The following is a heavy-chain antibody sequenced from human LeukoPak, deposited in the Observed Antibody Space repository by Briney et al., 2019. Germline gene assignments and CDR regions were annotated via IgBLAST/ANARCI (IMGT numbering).Heavy chain of an antibody. CDR1: GYTFTGYY. Sequence: ASVTVSCKASGYTFTGYYMHWVRQAPGQGLEWMGWISPNSGGTNYAQKFQGRVTMTRDTSISTAYMELSRLRSDDTAVYYCASRVTPVTQFYWYFDLWGRGTLVTVSS. J-gene: IGHJ2*01. CDR2: ISPNSGGT. CDR3: ASRVTPVTQFYWYFDL. V-gene: IGHV1-2*02. D-gene: IGHD4-17*01.